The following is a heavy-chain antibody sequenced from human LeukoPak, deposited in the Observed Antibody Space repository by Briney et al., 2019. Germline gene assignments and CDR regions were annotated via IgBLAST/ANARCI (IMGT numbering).Heavy chain of an antibody. D-gene: IGHD2-2*01. CDR3: AKGGQGVVPAAIAY. CDR1: GFTFSSYA. CDR2: ISGSGGNT. Sequence: GGSLRLSCAASGFTFSSYAMSWVRQAPGKGLEWVSAISGSGGNTYYADSVKGRFTISRDNSKNTLYLQMNSLRAEDTAVYYCAKGGQGVVPAAIAYWGQGTLVTVSS. J-gene: IGHJ4*02. V-gene: IGHV3-23*01.